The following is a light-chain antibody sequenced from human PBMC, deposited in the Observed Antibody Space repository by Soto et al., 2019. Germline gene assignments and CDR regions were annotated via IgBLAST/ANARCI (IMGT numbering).Light chain of an antibody. V-gene: IGKV3-11*01. CDR1: QSINRH. CDR3: QQRSNWPPVT. CDR2: DAS. J-gene: IGKJ4*01. Sequence: EIVLTQSPATLSLSPGERATLSCRASQSINRHLAWYRQKPGQAPRLLIYDASNTATGIPARFSGSGSGTDFTLTIGRLEPEDFGVYYCQQRSNWPPVTFGGGTKVEIK.